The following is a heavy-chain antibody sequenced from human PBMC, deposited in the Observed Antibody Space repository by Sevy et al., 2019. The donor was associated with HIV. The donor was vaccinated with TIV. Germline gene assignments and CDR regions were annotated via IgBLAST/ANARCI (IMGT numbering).Heavy chain of an antibody. CDR1: GGSFSGYY. V-gene: IGHV4-34*01. CDR2: INHSGST. D-gene: IGHD6-13*01. J-gene: IGHJ4*02. Sequence: SETLSLTCAVYGGSFSGYYWSWIRQPPGKGLEWIGEINHSGSTNYNPSLKSRVTISVDTSKNQFSLKLSSVTAADTAVYYCARGAGQQLISTPIPTLYFDYWGQGTLVTVSS. CDR3: ARGAGQQLISTPIPTLYFDY.